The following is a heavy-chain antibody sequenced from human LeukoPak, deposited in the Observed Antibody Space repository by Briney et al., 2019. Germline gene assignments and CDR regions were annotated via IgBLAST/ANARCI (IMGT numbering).Heavy chain of an antibody. Sequence: PSETLSLTCTVSGGSISSYYGSCRRQPPGKGLEWSGYIHDIGSSNYNPSLKSRVTISVDTSKNQFSLKLGSVTDADTAVYYCASRVSRGISAAVDFYFDLWGRGTLVTVSS. CDR2: IHDIGSS. V-gene: IGHV4-59*01. J-gene: IGHJ2*01. CDR1: GGSISSYY. CDR3: ASRVSRGISAAVDFYFDL. D-gene: IGHD6-13*01.